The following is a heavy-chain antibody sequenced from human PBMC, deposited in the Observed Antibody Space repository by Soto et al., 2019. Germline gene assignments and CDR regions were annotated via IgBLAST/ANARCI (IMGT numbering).Heavy chain of an antibody. Sequence: GGSLRLSCAASGFTFSSYAMHWVRQAPGKGLEWVAVISYDGSNKYYADSVKGRFTISRDNSKNTLYLQMNSLRAEDTAVYYCARPHYDSNTFYSFFDYWGQGTLVTVS. CDR3: ARPHYDSNTFYSFFDY. CDR2: ISYDGSNK. V-gene: IGHV3-30-3*01. D-gene: IGHD3-22*01. CDR1: GFTFSSYA. J-gene: IGHJ4*02.